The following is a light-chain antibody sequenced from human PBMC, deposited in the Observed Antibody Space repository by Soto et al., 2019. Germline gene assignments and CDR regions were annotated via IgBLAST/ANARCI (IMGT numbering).Light chain of an antibody. CDR2: EVT. J-gene: IGLJ2*01. V-gene: IGLV2-8*01. Sequence: QSVLTQPPSASGSPGQSVTISCTGTSSDVGGYNYVSWYQQHPGKAPKLMIYEVTKRPSGVPDRFSGSKSGSTASLTVSGLQAEDEADYYCSSYAGSNNFVFGGGTKVTVL. CDR1: SSDVGGYNY. CDR3: SSYAGSNNFV.